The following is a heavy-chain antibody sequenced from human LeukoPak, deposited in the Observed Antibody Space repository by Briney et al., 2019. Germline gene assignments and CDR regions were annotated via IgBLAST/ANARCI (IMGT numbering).Heavy chain of an antibody. CDR1: GGSFSGYY. D-gene: IGHD6-13*01. V-gene: IGHV4-34*01. CDR3: ARGGAYSSSLYARFDP. Sequence: SETLSLTCAVYGGSFSGYYWNWIRQPPGKGLEWIGEITHSGSTNYNPSLESRVTMSVDTSKNQFSLKLNSVTAADTAVYYCARGGAYSSSLYARFDPWGQGTLVTVSS. CDR2: ITHSGST. J-gene: IGHJ5*02.